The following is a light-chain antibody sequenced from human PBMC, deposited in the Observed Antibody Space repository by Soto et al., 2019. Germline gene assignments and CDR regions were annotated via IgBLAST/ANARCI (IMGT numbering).Light chain of an antibody. V-gene: IGKV3-11*01. Sequence: EIVLTQSPATLSLSPGERATLSYRASQRVSSYLAWYQQKRGQAPRLLIYDASTRATGIPARFSGSGSGTDFTLTISSLDPEDFAVYSCQQRSNWPRTFGQGTKVDI. J-gene: IGKJ1*01. CDR1: QRVSSY. CDR2: DAS. CDR3: QQRSNWPRT.